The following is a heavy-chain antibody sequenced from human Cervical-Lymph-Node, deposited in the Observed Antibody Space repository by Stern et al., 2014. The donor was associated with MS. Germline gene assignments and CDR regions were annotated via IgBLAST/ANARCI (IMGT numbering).Heavy chain of an antibody. V-gene: IGHV2-5*02. J-gene: IGHJ4*02. CDR3: AHLTTATALDY. CDR2: IYWDYDK. CDR1: GFSLSTSGVG. D-gene: IGHD1-1*01. Sequence: QVTLKESGPTLVKPTQTLTLTCTFSGFSLSTSGVGVGWLRQPPGKALEWLALIYWDYDKRYSPALESRLTITKDTSKNLVFLTMTNMDPVDTATYYCAHLTTATALDYWGQGTLVTVSS.